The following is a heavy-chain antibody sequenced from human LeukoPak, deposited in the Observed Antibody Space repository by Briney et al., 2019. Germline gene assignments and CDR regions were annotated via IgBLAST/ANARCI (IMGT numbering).Heavy chain of an antibody. CDR1: GASISASSIYY. CDR2: IYYSGST. D-gene: IGHD3-3*01. Sequence: SETLSLTCTVSGASISASSIYYWGWIRQPPGKGLEWIGSIYYSGSTYYNPSLKSRVTISVDTSMNKFSLKLRSVTAADTAVYYCARGEYYNFWSGSYTSTNFCAFDIWGQGTMVTVSS. CDR3: ARGEYYNFWSGSYTSTNFCAFDI. J-gene: IGHJ3*02. V-gene: IGHV4-39*07.